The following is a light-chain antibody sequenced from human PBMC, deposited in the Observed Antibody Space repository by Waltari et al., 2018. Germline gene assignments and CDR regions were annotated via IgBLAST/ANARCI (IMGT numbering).Light chain of an antibody. CDR2: GTI. V-gene: IGKV3-15*01. J-gene: IGKJ4*01. Sequence: EVVMTQSPATLSVSPGERATLSCGARQSVGGDLAWYQQKPGQAPRILIYGTITRPTGVSARFSGSGSGTEFTLTISRLQSEDFAVYYCQQYNNWPLTFGGGTKVEI. CDR1: QSVGGD. CDR3: QQYNNWPLT.